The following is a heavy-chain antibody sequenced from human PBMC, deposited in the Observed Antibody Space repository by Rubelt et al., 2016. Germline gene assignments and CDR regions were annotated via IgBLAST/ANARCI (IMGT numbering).Heavy chain of an antibody. CDR3: TTDRYYYDSSGFSWFDP. J-gene: IGHJ5*02. CDR2: IKSKTDGGTT. D-gene: IGHD3-22*01. V-gene: IGHV3-15*01. Sequence: SLRLSCAASGFTFSNAWMSWVRQAPGKGLEWVGRIKSKTDGGTTDYAAPVKGRFTISRDDSKNTLYLQMNSLKTEDTAVYYCTTDRYYYDSSGFSWFDPWGQGTLVTVSS. CDR1: GFTFSNAW.